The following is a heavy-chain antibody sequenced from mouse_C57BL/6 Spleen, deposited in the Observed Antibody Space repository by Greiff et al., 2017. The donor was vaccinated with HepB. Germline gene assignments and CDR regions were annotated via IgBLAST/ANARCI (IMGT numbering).Heavy chain of an antibody. CDR2: IHPNSGST. CDR1: GYTFTSYW. D-gene: IGHD2-1*01. CDR3: ARESYGNNSWFAY. Sequence: VQLQQPGAELVKPGASVKLSCKASGYTFTSYWMHWVKQRPGQGLEWIGMIHPNSGSTNYNEKFKSKATLTVDKSSSTAYMQLSSLTSEDSAVYYCARESYGNNSWFAYWGQGTLVTVSA. V-gene: IGHV1-64*01. J-gene: IGHJ3*01.